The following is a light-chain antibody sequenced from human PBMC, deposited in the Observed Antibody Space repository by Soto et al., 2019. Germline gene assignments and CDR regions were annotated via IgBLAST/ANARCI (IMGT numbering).Light chain of an antibody. J-gene: IGKJ2*01. V-gene: IGKV1-5*01. Sequence: IQMTPSPSTLSASVGDRDTITCRASHSIDSCLAWYQQKTGKAPKLLIYGASTRESGVPARFSGSGYGTEFNLTISSLETDDFATYYCQQYNTYLFTFGRGTKVDIK. CDR1: HSIDSC. CDR2: GAS. CDR3: QQYNTYLFT.